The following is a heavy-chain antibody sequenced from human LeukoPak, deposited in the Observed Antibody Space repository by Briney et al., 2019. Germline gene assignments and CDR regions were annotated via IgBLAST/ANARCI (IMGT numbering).Heavy chain of an antibody. CDR3: ARNNGMDV. Sequence: GGSLRLSCAASGFALSSHWMTWVRQVPGRGPEWVANVNRDGSETYYLDSVKGRFTISKDNAKNSLYLQTNSLRAEDTALYHCARNNGMDVWGQGTTVIVSS. CDR1: GFALSSHW. V-gene: IGHV3-7*03. CDR2: VNRDGSET. J-gene: IGHJ6*02.